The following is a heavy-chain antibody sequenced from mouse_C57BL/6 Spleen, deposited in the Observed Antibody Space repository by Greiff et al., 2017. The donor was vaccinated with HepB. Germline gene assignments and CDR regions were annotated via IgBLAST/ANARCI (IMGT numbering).Heavy chain of an antibody. CDR2: IRYDGST. CDR3: ARVDDGNPWYIDD. V-gene: IGHV3-6*01. J-gene: IGHJ1*03. D-gene: IGHD2-3*01. CDR1: GYSITSGYY. Sequence: EVQLQESGPGLVKPSQSLSLTCSVTGYSITSGYYWNWIRQFPENKLEWMDYIRYDGSTNYHPSLKNRISITRDTAKNQFFLKLNYVTTEDTATYYCARVDDGNPWYIDDWGTGTTVTVSS.